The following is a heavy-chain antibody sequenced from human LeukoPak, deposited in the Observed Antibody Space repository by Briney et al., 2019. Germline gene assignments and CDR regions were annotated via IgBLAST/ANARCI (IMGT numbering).Heavy chain of an antibody. J-gene: IGHJ3*01. D-gene: IGHD4-17*01. CDR2: ISSSSSYI. CDR1: GFTFSSYS. CDR3: ARVTVPPNAFDF. Sequence: TGGSLRLSCAASGFTFSSYSMNWVRQAPGKGLEWVSSISSSSSYIYYADSVKGRFTISRDNAKNSLYLQMNSLRAEDTAVYYCARVTVPPNAFDFWGQGTMVTVSS. V-gene: IGHV3-21*01.